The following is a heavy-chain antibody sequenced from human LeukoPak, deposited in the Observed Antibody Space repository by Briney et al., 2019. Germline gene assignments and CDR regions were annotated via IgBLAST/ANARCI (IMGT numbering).Heavy chain of an antibody. CDR1: GGSISSNNYY. Sequence: PSETLSLTCTVSGGSISSNNYYWGWIRQPPGKGLEWIGSIYFSGSTYYNPSLKSRVTISVDTSKNQLSLKLSSVTAADTAVYYCARAGGVKTAALDLDYWGQGTLVTVSS. CDR2: IYFSGST. J-gene: IGHJ4*02. V-gene: IGHV4-39*01. CDR3: ARAGGVKTAALDLDY. D-gene: IGHD6-25*01.